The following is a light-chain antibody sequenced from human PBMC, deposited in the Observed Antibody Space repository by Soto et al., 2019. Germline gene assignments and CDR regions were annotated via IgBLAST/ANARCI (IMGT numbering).Light chain of an antibody. CDR3: QQYNSYSYT. J-gene: IGKJ5*01. CDR1: QTISSW. V-gene: IGKV1-5*03. Sequence: IQMTQSPSTLSESVGDRFTITCRASQTISSWLAWYQQRPGKAPKLLIYKASSLESGVPSRFSGSGSGTEFTLTISSLQPDDFATYYCQQYNSYSYTFGQGTRLEI. CDR2: KAS.